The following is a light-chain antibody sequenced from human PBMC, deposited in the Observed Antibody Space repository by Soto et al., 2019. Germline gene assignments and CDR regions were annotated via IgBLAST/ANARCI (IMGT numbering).Light chain of an antibody. Sequence: QSALTQPASVSGSLGQSITISCTGTSSDVGDYNYVSWYQQHPGKAPKLMIYEVSNRPSGVSNRFSGSKSGNTASLTISGLQAEDEADYYCSSYTSSSTLWVFGGGTKLTVL. J-gene: IGLJ3*02. CDR2: EVS. CDR1: SSDVGDYNY. V-gene: IGLV2-14*01. CDR3: SSYTSSSTLWV.